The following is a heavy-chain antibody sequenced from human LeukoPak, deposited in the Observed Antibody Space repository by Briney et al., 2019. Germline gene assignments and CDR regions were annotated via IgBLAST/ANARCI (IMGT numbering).Heavy chain of an antibody. V-gene: IGHV1-69*13. D-gene: IGHD3-3*01. Sequence: GASVKVSCKASGGTFSSYAISWVRQAPGQGLEWMGGIIPIFGTANYAQKFQGRVTITADESTSIAYMELSSLRSEDTAVYYCARVAYDFWSGSENWFDPWGQGTLVTVSS. CDR1: GGTFSSYA. CDR3: ARVAYDFWSGSENWFDP. CDR2: IIPIFGTA. J-gene: IGHJ5*02.